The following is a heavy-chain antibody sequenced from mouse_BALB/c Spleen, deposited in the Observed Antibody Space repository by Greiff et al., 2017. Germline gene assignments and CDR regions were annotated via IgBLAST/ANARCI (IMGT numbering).Heavy chain of an antibody. J-gene: IGHJ1*01. CDR2: ISYSGST. D-gene: IGHD1-1*01. Sequence: VQLQQSGPSLVKPSQTLSLTCSVTGDSITSGYWNWIRKFPGNKLEYMGYISYSGSTYYNPSLKSRISITRDTSKNQYYLQLNSVTTEDTATYYCARFPLHYYGSSYWYFDVWGAGTTVTVSS. V-gene: IGHV3-8*02. CDR3: ARFPLHYYGSSYWYFDV. CDR1: GDSITSGY.